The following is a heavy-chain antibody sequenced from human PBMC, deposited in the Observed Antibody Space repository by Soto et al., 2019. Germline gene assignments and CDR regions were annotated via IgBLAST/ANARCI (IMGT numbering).Heavy chain of an antibody. CDR3: ARADSGYDYVDY. D-gene: IGHD5-12*01. V-gene: IGHV4-31*03. CDR2: IYYSGST. Sequence: QVQLQESGPGLVKPSQTLSLTCTVSGGSISSGGYYWSWIRQHPGKGREWIGYIYYSGSTYYNPSLKSRVTISVDTSKNQFSLELSSVTAADTAVYYCARADSGYDYVDYWGQGTLVTVSS. CDR1: GGSISSGGYY. J-gene: IGHJ4*02.